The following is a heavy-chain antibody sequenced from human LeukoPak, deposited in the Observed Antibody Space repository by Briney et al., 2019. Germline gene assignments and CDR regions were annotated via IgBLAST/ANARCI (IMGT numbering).Heavy chain of an antibody. CDR2: IRFDGTNK. D-gene: IGHD2-2*01. CDR3: AKDKGFCTTTTCYVLSNDAFDI. CDR1: GFSFRNFG. V-gene: IGHV3-30*02. Sequence: PGGSLRLSCAASGFSFRNFGVHWVRQAPGKGLEWVAFIRFDGTNKYYTDSVEGRFTISRDNSKNTLYLQMSSLRAEDTAVYYCAKDKGFCTTTTCYVLSNDAFDIWGQGTMVTVSS. J-gene: IGHJ3*02.